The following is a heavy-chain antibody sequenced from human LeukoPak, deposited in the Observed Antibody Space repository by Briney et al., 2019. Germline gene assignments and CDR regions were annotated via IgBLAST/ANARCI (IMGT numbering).Heavy chain of an antibody. Sequence: GESLKISCKGSGYRFNAYWIAWVRQMPGKGLEWVGIIYPDDSDTRYSPSFQGQVTISADKSVRTAYLQWSSLKASDTAMYYCARPNITSYYDSRGYDVWGQGTMVTVSS. CDR3: ARPNITSYYDSRGYDV. CDR1: GYRFNAYW. J-gene: IGHJ3*01. CDR2: IYPDDSDT. V-gene: IGHV5-51*01. D-gene: IGHD3-22*01.